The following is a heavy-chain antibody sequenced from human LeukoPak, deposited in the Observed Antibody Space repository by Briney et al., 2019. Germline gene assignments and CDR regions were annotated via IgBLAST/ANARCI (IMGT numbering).Heavy chain of an antibody. CDR1: GFTFSSYE. V-gene: IGHV3-48*03. CDR2: ISSSGSTI. CDR3: ARDGCSTTSCYAD. J-gene: IGHJ4*02. Sequence: PGGSLRLSCAASGFTFSSYEMNWVRQAPGKGLEWVSYISSSGSTIYYADSVKGRFTISRDNAKNSLYLQMNSLRAEDTAVYYCARDGCSTTSCYADWGQGTLVTVSS. D-gene: IGHD2-2*01.